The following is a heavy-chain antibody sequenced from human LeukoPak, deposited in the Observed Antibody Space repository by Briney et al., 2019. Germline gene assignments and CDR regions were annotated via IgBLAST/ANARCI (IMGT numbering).Heavy chain of an antibody. J-gene: IGHJ4*02. CDR3: AKDFWSGDDY. CDR2: ISGSGGST. D-gene: IGHD3-3*01. V-gene: IGHV3-23*01. CDR1: GFTFSSYA. Sequence: GRSLRLSCAASGFTFSSYAMSWVRQAPGKGLEWVSAISGSGGSTYYADSVKGRFTISRDNSRNTLYLQMNSLRAEDTAVYYCAKDFWSGDDYWGQGTLVTVSS.